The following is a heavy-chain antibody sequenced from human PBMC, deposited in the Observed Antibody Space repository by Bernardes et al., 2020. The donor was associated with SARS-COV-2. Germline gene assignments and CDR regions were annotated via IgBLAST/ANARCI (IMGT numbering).Heavy chain of an antibody. V-gene: IGHV3-11*01. D-gene: IGHD2-15*01. CDR3: AREYCSGGRCYVGVDP. Sequence: GGSLRLSCAASGFTFSDYYMSWIRQAPGKGLEWISYISGSRTTIRYADSVKGRFTISRDNAKNSLYLQMNSLRAEDTAVYYCAREYCSGGRCYVGVDPWGQGTLVTVSS. CDR1: GFTFSDYY. CDR2: ISGSRTTI. J-gene: IGHJ5*02.